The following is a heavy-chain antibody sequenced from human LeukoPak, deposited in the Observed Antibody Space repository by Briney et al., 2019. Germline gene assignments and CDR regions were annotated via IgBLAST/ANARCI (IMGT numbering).Heavy chain of an antibody. J-gene: IGHJ5*02. D-gene: IGHD2-2*01. CDR1: GASISNYY. Sequence: PSETLSLTCTVSGASISNYYWSWIRQPPGKGLGWIGYIYYNGRTNYNPSLKSRVTISLDTSKNQFSLKLSSVTAADTAVYYCARGADCSSTSCYGHWFDPWGQGTLVTVSS. CDR3: ARGADCSSTSCYGHWFDP. V-gene: IGHV4-59*01. CDR2: IYYNGRT.